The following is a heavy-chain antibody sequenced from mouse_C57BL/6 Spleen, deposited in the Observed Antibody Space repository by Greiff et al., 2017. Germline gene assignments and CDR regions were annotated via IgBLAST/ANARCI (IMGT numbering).Heavy chain of an antibody. CDR1: GYAFSSYW. V-gene: IGHV1-80*01. CDR2: IYPGDGDT. CDR3: ARWDWDYAMDY. D-gene: IGHD4-1*01. J-gene: IGHJ4*01. Sequence: QVQLKESGAELVKPGASVKISCKASGYAFSSYWMTWVKQRPGKGLEWIGQIYPGDGDTNYNGRFKGKATLTADKSSSTAYMQLSSLTSEDSAVYFCARWDWDYAMDYWGQGTSVTVSS.